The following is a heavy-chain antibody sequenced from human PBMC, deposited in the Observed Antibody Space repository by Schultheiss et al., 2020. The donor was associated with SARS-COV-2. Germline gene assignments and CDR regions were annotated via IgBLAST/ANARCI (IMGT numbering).Heavy chain of an antibody. D-gene: IGHD2-21*01. CDR2: IYYSGST. J-gene: IGHJ4*02. CDR3: ARADWAFCESANCFRKGYYFDY. Sequence: SETLSLTCAVYGGSFSGYYWSWIRQPAGKGLEWIGYIYYSGSTNYNPSLKSRVTISVDTSKNQFSLKLSSVTAADTAVYYCARADWAFCESANCFRKGYYFDYWGQGTPVTVSS. CDR1: GGSFSGYY. V-gene: IGHV4-34*01.